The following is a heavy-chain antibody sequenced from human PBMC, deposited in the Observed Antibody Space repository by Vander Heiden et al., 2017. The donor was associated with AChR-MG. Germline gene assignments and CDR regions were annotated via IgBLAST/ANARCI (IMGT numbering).Heavy chain of an antibody. D-gene: IGHD3-10*01. CDR1: GDSISSGAYY. CDR3: ARVLGYYRSGNYYGGGWFDP. CDR2: IYYSGST. V-gene: IGHV4-31*03. Sequence: QVQLQESGPGLVKPSQTLSLTCTVSGDSISSGAYYWSWIRQHPGKGLEWLGYIYYSGSTYYNPSLKSRVTISVDTSKNQFSLKLISVTAADTAVYYCARVLGYYRSGNYYGGGWFDPWGQGTLVTVSS. J-gene: IGHJ5*02.